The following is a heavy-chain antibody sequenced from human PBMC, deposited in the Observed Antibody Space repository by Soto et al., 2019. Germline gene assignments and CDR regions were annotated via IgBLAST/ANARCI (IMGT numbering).Heavy chain of an antibody. V-gene: IGHV1-69*06. CDR1: GGTFSSYA. D-gene: IGHD6-19*01. CDR3: ARVSSGWSLSYYYYGMDV. Sequence: SVKVSCKASGGTFSSYAISWVRQAPGQGLEWMGGIIPIFGTANYAQKFQGRVTITADKSTSTAYMELSSLRSEDTAVYYCARVSSGWSLSYYYYGMDVWGPGTTVTVSS. J-gene: IGHJ6*02. CDR2: IIPIFGTA.